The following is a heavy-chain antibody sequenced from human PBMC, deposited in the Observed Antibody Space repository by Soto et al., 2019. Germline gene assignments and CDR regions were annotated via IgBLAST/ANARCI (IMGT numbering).Heavy chain of an antibody. CDR3: AKEKGAGYFDY. J-gene: IGHJ4*02. CDR1: GFTFSSYG. V-gene: IGHV3-23*01. Sequence: GGALRLSCAASGFTFSSYGMSWVRQAPGKGLEWVSAISGSGSITYYADSVKGRFTISRDNSKNTLYLQMNSLRAEDTAVYFCAKEKGAGYFDYWGQGTLVPVSS. CDR2: ISGSGSIT.